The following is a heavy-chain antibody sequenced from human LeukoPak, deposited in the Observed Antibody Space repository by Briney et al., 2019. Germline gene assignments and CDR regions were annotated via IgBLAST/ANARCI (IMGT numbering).Heavy chain of an antibody. CDR3: AKDDLGFGKLGY. CDR1: GFTFSTYA. V-gene: IGHV3-23*01. CDR2: IRGSGGAT. D-gene: IGHD3-10*01. J-gene: IGHJ4*02. Sequence: GGSLRLSCAACGFTFSTYAMSWVRQAPRKGLEWVSGIRGSGGATYYADSVKGRFTISRDNSKNTLYLQMNSLRAEDTAVYYCAKDDLGFGKLGYWGQGTLVTVSS.